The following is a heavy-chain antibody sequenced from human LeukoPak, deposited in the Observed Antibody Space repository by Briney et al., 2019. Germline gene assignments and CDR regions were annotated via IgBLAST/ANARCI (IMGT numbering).Heavy chain of an antibody. J-gene: IGHJ4*02. CDR2: IKGDGSAK. CDR3: AKDSDYGDSI. CDR1: GFAFSDSW. D-gene: IGHD4-17*01. Sequence: GGSLRLSCAASGFAFSDSWMTWIRQAPGKGLEWVAFIKGDGSAKKYVDSVKGRFTISRDNAKNSLFLQMNSLRAEDTAVYYCAKDSDYGDSIWGQGTLVTVSS. V-gene: IGHV3-7*01.